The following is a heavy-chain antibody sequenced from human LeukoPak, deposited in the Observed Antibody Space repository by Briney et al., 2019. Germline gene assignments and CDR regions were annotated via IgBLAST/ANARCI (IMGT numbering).Heavy chain of an antibody. D-gene: IGHD5-24*01. J-gene: IGHJ4*02. Sequence: SETLSLTCAVYGGSFSGYYWSWIRQPPGKGLEWIGEINHSGSTNYTPSLKSRVTISVDTSKNQFSLKLSSVTAADTAVYYCARGIILLQLGWYFVYWGQGTLVTVSS. CDR2: INHSGST. CDR1: GGSFSGYY. CDR3: ARGIILLQLGWYFVY. V-gene: IGHV4-34*01.